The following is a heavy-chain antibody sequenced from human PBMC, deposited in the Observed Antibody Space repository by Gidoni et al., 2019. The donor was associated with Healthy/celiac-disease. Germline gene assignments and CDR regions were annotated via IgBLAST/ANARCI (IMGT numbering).Heavy chain of an antibody. Sequence: EVQLVESGGGLVKPGGSLRLSCAASGFTFSSSSMNWVRQAPGKGLEWVSSISSSSSYIYYADSVKGRFTISRDNAKNSLYLQMNSLRAEDTAVYYCARVHDSSGWKYYYYYGMDVWGQGTTVTVSS. CDR2: ISSSSSYI. J-gene: IGHJ6*02. CDR3: ARVHDSSGWKYYYYYGMDV. V-gene: IGHV3-21*01. CDR1: GFTFSSSS. D-gene: IGHD6-19*01.